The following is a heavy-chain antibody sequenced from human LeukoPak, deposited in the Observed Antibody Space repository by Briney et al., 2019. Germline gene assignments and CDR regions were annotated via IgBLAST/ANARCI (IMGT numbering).Heavy chain of an antibody. Sequence: PGGSLRLSCAASGFTFSSYEMNWVRQAPGKGLEWVSYISSSGSTIYYADSVKGRFTISRDNSKNTLYLQMSSLRVEDTAVYYCAKGSDYDSSGNNAFDIWGQGTMVTVSS. CDR2: ISSSGSTI. CDR1: GFTFSSYE. V-gene: IGHV3-48*03. CDR3: AKGSDYDSSGNNAFDI. J-gene: IGHJ3*02. D-gene: IGHD3-22*01.